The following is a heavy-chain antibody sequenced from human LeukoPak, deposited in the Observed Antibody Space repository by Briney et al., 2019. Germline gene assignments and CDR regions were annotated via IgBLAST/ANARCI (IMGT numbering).Heavy chain of an antibody. CDR2: IYYSGST. J-gene: IGHJ4*02. D-gene: IGHD4-17*01. CDR3: ARFSATVTSPFDY. V-gene: IGHV4-59*01. CDR1: GGSISSYY. Sequence: SETLSLICTVSGGSISSYYWSWIRQPPGKGLEWIGYIYYSGSTNYNPSLKSRVTISVDTSKNQFSLKLSSVTAADTAVYYCARFSATVTSPFDYWGQGTLVTVSS.